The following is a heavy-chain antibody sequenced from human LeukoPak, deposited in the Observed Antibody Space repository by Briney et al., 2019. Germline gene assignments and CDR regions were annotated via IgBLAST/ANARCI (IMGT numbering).Heavy chain of an antibody. CDR3: ARGRGSSWGDFDY. CDR1: GGTFSSYA. J-gene: IGHJ4*02. D-gene: IGHD6-13*01. V-gene: IGHV1-8*02. CDR2: MNPNSGNT. Sequence: ASVKVSCKASGGTFSSYAISWVRQATGQGLEWMGWMNPNSGNTGYAQKFQGRVTMTRNTSISTAYMELSSLRSEDTAVYYCARGRGSSWGDFDYWGQGTLVTVSS.